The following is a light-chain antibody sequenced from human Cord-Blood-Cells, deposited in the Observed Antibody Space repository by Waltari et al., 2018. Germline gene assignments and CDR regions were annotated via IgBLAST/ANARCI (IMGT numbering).Light chain of an antibody. CDR3: QQYDNLPLT. V-gene: IGKV1-33*01. CDR1: QDISNY. CDR2: DAS. J-gene: IGKJ3*01. Sequence: DIQMTQSPSSLSASVGDSVTITCQASQDISNYLNWYQQKPGKVPKLLIYDASNFETGVPSRFSGSGSGTDFTFTISSLQPEDIATYYCQQYDNLPLTFGPGTKVDIK.